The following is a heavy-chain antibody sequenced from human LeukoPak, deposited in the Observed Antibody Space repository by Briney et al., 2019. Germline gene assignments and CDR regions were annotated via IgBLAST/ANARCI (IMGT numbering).Heavy chain of an antibody. CDR1: GYTFTSYS. Sequence: ASVKVSCKASGYTFTSYSMHWVRQAPGQGLEWMGIINPSGGSTNYAQKFQGRVTMTRDSSTNTVYMELSSLRSEDTAVYYCARTLPVAYFDLWGRGTLVTVSS. CDR3: ARTLPVAYFDL. V-gene: IGHV1-46*01. D-gene: IGHD6-19*01. J-gene: IGHJ2*01. CDR2: INPSGGST.